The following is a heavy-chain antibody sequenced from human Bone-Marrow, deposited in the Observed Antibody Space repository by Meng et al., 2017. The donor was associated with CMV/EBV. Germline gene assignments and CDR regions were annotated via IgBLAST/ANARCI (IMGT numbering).Heavy chain of an antibody. CDR3: ACTIAVAGFDP. V-gene: IGHV3-30*02. J-gene: IGHJ5*02. Sequence: GESLKISCAASGFTFSSYGMHWVRQAPGKGLEWVAFIRYDGSNKYYADSVKGRFTISRDNAKTSLYLQMNSLRAEDTALYYCACTIAVAGFDPWDQGTLVTVSS. D-gene: IGHD6-19*01. CDR2: IRYDGSNK. CDR1: GFTFSSYG.